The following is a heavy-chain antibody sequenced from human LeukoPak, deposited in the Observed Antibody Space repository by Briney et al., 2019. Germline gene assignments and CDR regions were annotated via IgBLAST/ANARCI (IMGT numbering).Heavy chain of an antibody. CDR2: ISSSSSYI. Sequence: PGGSLRPSCAASGFTFSSYSMNWVRQAPGKGLEWVSSISSSSSYIYYADSVKGRFTISRDNAKNSLYLQMNSLRAEDTAVYYCARLFTVAGTLEDDYWGQGTLVTVSS. CDR1: GFTFSSYS. V-gene: IGHV3-21*01. CDR3: ARLFTVAGTLEDDY. D-gene: IGHD6-19*01. J-gene: IGHJ4*02.